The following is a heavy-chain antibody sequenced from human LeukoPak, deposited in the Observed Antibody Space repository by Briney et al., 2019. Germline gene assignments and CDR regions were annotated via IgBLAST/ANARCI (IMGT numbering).Heavy chain of an antibody. D-gene: IGHD1-26*01. CDR1: GFTFSSNA. Sequence: GGSLRLSCAASGFTFSSNAMSWVRQAPGKGLEWVSYITGSGGSTLYADSVKGRFTVSRDNSKNTLYLQMNSLRAKDTAVYYCARDNVGATPFDYWGQGTLVTVSS. CDR2: ITGSGGST. J-gene: IGHJ4*02. V-gene: IGHV3-23*01. CDR3: ARDNVGATPFDY.